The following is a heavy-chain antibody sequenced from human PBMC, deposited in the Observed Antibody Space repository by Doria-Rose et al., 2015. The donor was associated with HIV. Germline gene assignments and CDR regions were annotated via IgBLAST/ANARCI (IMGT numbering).Heavy chain of an antibody. CDR3: ARFRPSRGVYYSLDV. Sequence: SSYYWNWIRQPPGKGLEWIGYIYSSGSTHYNSSLKSRVTISIDTSKNQFSLKLSSVTAADTAVYYCARFRPSRGVYYSLDVWGKGTTVTVSS. D-gene: IGHD3-10*01. J-gene: IGHJ6*03. CDR2: IYSSGST. V-gene: IGHV4-4*09. CDR1: SSYY.